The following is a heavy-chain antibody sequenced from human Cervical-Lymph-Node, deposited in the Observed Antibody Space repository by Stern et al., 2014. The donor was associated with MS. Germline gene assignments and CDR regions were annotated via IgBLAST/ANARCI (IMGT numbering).Heavy chain of an antibody. CDR1: GFTFGRHS. CDR2: ISYDGSSQ. V-gene: IGHV3-30-3*01. CDR3: ARPAAARYFDY. D-gene: IGHD6-25*01. Sequence: VQLEESGGGVVQPGRSLRLSCATSGFTFGRHSMHWVRQAPGKGLEWVAIISYDGSSQHYADSEKGRFTISRSNSNNTLYLQMNSLRVEDTAMYYCARPAAARYFDYWGQGSQVTVSS. J-gene: IGHJ4*02.